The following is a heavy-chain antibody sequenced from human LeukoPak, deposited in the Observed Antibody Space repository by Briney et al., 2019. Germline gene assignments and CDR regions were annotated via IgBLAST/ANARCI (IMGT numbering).Heavy chain of an antibody. D-gene: IGHD4-17*01. CDR3: ATTVTPNYVMDV. CDR1: GFTFSSYA. CDR2: ISYDGSNK. V-gene: IGHV3-30-3*01. Sequence: GGSLRLSCAASGFTFSSYAMHWVHQAPGKGLEWVAVISYDGSNKYYAESVKGRFTISRDNSKNTLYLQMNSLRAEDTAVFYCATTVTPNYVMDVWGQGTTVTVSS. J-gene: IGHJ6*02.